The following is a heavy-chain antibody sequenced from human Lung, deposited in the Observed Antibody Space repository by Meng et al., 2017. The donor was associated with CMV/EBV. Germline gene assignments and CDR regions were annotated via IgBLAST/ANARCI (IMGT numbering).Heavy chain of an antibody. Sequence: GEXXTISCAASGFTFSSYSMNWVRQAPGKGLEWVSSISSSSSYIYYADSVKGRFTISRDNAKNSLYLQMNSLRAEDTAVYYCANLFGSSWESDYWGQGTXVNVSS. V-gene: IGHV3-21*01. CDR1: GFTFSSYS. CDR2: ISSSSSYI. D-gene: IGHD6-13*01. CDR3: ANLFGSSWESDY. J-gene: IGHJ4*02.